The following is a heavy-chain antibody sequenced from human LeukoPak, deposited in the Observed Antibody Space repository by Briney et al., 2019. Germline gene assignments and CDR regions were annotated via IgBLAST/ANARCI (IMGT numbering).Heavy chain of an antibody. J-gene: IGHJ4*02. CDR2: ISSSSSYI. V-gene: IGHV3-21*01. Sequence: GGSLRLSCAASGFTFSSYSMNWVRQAPGKGLEWVSSISSSSSYIYYADSVKGRFTISRDNAKNSLYLQMNSLRAEDTAVYYCAREEYSGSYYFDYWGQGTLVTVSS. D-gene: IGHD1-26*01. CDR3: AREEYSGSYYFDY. CDR1: GFTFSSYS.